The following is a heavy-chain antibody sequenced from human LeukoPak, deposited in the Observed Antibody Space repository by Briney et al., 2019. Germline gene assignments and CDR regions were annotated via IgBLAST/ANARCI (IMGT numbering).Heavy chain of an antibody. CDR2: ISSSSSYI. CDR3: ARDAPGSAAAAGL. V-gene: IGHV3-21*01. Sequence: GGSLRLSCAASGFTFSSYSMNWVRQAPGKGLEWVSSISSSSSYIYYADSVKGRFTISRDNAKNSLYLQMNSLRAEDTAVYYCARDAPGSAAAAGLWGQAALVTVSS. J-gene: IGHJ4*02. CDR1: GFTFSSYS. D-gene: IGHD6-13*01.